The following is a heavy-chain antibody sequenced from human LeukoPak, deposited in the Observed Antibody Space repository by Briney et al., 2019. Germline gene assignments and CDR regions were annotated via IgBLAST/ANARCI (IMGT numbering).Heavy chain of an antibody. CDR3: AIIPGYSRGNDY. Sequence: GGSLRLSCAASGFTFSSYAMSWVRQAPGKGLEWVSAISGSGGSTYYADSVKGRFTISRDNSKNTLYLQMNSLRAEDTAVYYCAIIPGYSRGNDYWGQGTLVTVSS. D-gene: IGHD6-13*01. J-gene: IGHJ4*02. CDR1: GFTFSSYA. V-gene: IGHV3-23*01. CDR2: ISGSGGST.